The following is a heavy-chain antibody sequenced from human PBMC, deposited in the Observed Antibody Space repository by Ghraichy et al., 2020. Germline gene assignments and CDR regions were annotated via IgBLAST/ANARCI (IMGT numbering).Heavy chain of an antibody. CDR3: AIASYDFWSGYSGVRSYGMDV. J-gene: IGHJ6*02. CDR2: IYYSGST. V-gene: IGHV4-59*01. CDR1: GGSISSYY. D-gene: IGHD3-3*01. Sequence: SCTVSGGSISSYYWSWIRQPPGKGLEWIGYIYYSGSTNYNPSLKSRVTISVDTSKNQFSLKLSSVTAADTAVYYCAIASYDFWSGYSGVRSYGMDVWGQGTTVTVSS.